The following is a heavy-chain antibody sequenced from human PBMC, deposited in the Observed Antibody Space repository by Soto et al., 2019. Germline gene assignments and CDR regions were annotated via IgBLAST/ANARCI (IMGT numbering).Heavy chain of an antibody. CDR3: AKETAIGILEWTPKTEYFDY. J-gene: IGHJ4*02. V-gene: IGHV3-23*01. CDR2: ISGSGGST. D-gene: IGHD3-3*01. CDR1: GFTFSSYA. Sequence: PGGSLRLSCAASGFTFSSYAMSWVRQAPGKGLEWVSAISGSGGSTYYADSVKGRFTISRDNSKNTLYLQMNSLRAEDTAAYYCAKETAIGILEWTPKTEYFDYWGQGTLVTVSS.